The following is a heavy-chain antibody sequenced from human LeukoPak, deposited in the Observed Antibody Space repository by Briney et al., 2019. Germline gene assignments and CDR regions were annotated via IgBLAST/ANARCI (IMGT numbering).Heavy chain of an antibody. D-gene: IGHD3-10*01. Sequence: SECLSLTCTVSGGSMSGYYWSWIRQPPGKGLEWFGYIFSSGSTNYNPSLKSRVTISVDTSKNQFSLKLSSVTAADTAVYYCARRSKSGYYFDSWGQENLDTVSS. J-gene: IGHJ4*02. CDR2: IFSSGST. V-gene: IGHV4-59*08. CDR3: ARRSKSGYYFDS. CDR1: GGSMSGYY.